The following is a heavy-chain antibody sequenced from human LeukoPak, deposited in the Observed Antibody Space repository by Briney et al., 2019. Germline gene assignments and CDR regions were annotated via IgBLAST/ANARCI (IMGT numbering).Heavy chain of an antibody. CDR3: ARVEYQLLSMDV. J-gene: IGHJ6*04. Sequence: SETLSLTCTVSGGSISSYFWSWIRQPPGKELEWIGYIYSSGSTSYNPSLKSRVTISVDTSKNQFSLKLSSVTAADTAVYYCARVEYQLLSMDVWGKGTTVTVSS. V-gene: IGHV4-59*01. D-gene: IGHD2-2*01. CDR2: IYSSGST. CDR1: GGSISSYF.